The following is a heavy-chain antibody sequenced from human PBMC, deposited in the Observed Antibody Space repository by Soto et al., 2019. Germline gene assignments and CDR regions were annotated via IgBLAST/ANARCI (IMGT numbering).Heavy chain of an antibody. V-gene: IGHV4-30-2*01. CDR2: IYHSGST. CDR3: TCIFSGGYGYGFYYYGMDV. J-gene: IGHJ6*02. Sequence: SETLSLTCAVSGGSISSGCYSWSWIRQPPGKGLEWIGYIYHSGSTYYNPSLKSRVTISVDTSKSQFSLKLSSVTAADTAVYYCTCIFSGGYGYGFYYYGMDVWGQGTTVTVSS. D-gene: IGHD5-18*01. CDR1: GGSISSGCYS.